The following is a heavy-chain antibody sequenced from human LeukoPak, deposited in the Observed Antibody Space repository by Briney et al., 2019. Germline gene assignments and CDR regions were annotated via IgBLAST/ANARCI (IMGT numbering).Heavy chain of an antibody. J-gene: IGHJ6*02. CDR2: IYPGDSDT. CDR1: GYSFTSYW. V-gene: IGHV5-51*01. D-gene: IGHD3/OR15-3a*01. Sequence: GESLKISCKGSGYSFTSYWIGWVRQMPGKGLEWMGIIYPGDSDTRYSPFFQGQITISADKSISTAYLQWSSLKASDTAMYYCATPYGTGSYYYGMDVWGQGTTVTVSS. CDR3: ATPYGTGSYYYGMDV.